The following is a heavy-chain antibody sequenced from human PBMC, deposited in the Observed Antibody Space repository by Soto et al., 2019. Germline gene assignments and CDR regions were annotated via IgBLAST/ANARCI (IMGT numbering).Heavy chain of an antibody. CDR2: VTPTSGTK. D-gene: IGHD5-12*01. V-gene: IGHV3-48*02. CDR3: ARDALLVATPFDL. Sequence: GGSLRLSCAASGFTFSSHSMNWLRQAPGKGLEWISYVTPTSGTKYYADSVKGRFTIPRDNAKNSLYLQMNSLRDEDTAVYYCARDALLVATPFDLWGQGTPVTVSS. CDR1: GFTFSSHS. J-gene: IGHJ4*02.